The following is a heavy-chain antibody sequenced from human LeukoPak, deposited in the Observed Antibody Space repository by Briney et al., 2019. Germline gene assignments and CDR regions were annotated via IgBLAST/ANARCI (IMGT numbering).Heavy chain of an antibody. CDR1: GFTFSSYA. CDR2: ISGSGGST. D-gene: IGHD1-26*01. Sequence: PGGSLRLSCAASGFTFSSYAMSWVRQAPGKGLEWVSAISGSGGSTYYADSVKGRFTCSRDNSKNTLYLQMNSLRAEDTAVYYCARISYSGSSFDYWGQGTLVTVSS. CDR3: ARISYSGSSFDY. V-gene: IGHV3-23*01. J-gene: IGHJ4*02.